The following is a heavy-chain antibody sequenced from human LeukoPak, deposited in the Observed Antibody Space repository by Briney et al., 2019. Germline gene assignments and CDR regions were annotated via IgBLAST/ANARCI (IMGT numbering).Heavy chain of an antibody. D-gene: IGHD1-7*01. CDR2: IYYSGTT. J-gene: IGHJ4*02. V-gene: IGHV4-59*01. CDR3: ARSRYNWNYYFDY. Sequence: SETLSLTCTVSGDSISGYYWSWIRQPPGKGLECIGYIYYSGTTNYNPSLNSRVTISVDTSKNEASLKLSSVTAADTAVYYCARSRYNWNYYFDYWGQGTLVTVSS. CDR1: GDSISGYY.